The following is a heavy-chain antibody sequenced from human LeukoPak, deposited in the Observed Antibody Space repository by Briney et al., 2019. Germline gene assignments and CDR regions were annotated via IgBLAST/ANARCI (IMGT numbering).Heavy chain of an antibody. CDR3: ARGVDYDILTGYYNY. V-gene: IGHV1-2*02. J-gene: IGHJ4*02. D-gene: IGHD3-9*01. CDR1: GYTFTGYY. Sequence: ASVKVSCKASGYTFTGYYIHWVRQAPGQGLEWMGWINPNSGDTHYAQKFKGRVTMTRDTSISTGYMELSRLTSDDTALYYCARGVDYDILTGYYNYWGQGTLVTVSS. CDR2: INPNSGDT.